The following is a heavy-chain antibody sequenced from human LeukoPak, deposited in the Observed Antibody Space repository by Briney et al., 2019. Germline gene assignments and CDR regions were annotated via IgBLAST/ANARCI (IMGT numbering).Heavy chain of an antibody. CDR3: AGDGSGSYFDY. V-gene: IGHV3-53*01. J-gene: IGHJ4*02. D-gene: IGHD3-10*01. CDR2: IYSGGST. Sequence: SGGSLRLSCAASGFTVSSNYMSWVRQAPGKGLEWVSVIYSGGSTYYADSVKGRFTISRDNSKNTLYLQMNSLRAEDTAVYYCAGDGSGSYFDYWGQGTLVTVSS. CDR1: GFTVSSNY.